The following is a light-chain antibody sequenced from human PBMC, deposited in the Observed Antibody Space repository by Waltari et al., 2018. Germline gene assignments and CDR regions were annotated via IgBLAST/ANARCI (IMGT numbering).Light chain of an antibody. CDR1: QSLLLSNGYNY. CDR2: LGS. Sequence: DIVMTQSPLSLPVTPGEPASISCRSSQSLLLSNGYNYLDWYLQKPGQSPQLLIYLGSNRASGVPDRFSGSGSGTDFTLKISRVEAEDVGVYYCQQCYSTPWTFGQGTKVEIK. CDR3: QQCYSTPWT. J-gene: IGKJ1*01. V-gene: IGKV2-28*01.